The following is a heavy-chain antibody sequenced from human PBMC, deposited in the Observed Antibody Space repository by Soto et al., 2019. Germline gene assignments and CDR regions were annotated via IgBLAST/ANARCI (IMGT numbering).Heavy chain of an antibody. J-gene: IGHJ5*02. CDR2: INTDGTIT. V-gene: IGHV3-74*01. CDR3: ASAFSGLRWFDP. D-gene: IGHD1-26*01. Sequence: EVQLVESGGGLVQPGGSLRLSCAVSGFTFSSYWMFWVRQAPGKGLEWVSHINTDGTITSFADSVRGRFTVSRDNAKNTLYLQMNSLRAEDTAVYYCASAFSGLRWFDPWGQGTLVTVSS. CDR1: GFTFSSYW.